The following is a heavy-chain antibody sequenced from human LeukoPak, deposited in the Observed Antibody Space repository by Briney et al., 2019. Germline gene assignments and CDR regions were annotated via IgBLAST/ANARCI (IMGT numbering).Heavy chain of an antibody. D-gene: IGHD6-13*01. Sequence: GGSLRLSCAASGFTVSSNYMSWVRQAPGKGLEWVSVIYSGGSTYYADSVKGRFTISRDNSKNTLYLQMNSLRAEDTGVYYCARVHSSSWSFDYWGQGTLVTVSS. CDR1: GFTVSSNY. V-gene: IGHV3-53*01. CDR2: IYSGGST. J-gene: IGHJ4*02. CDR3: ARVHSSSWSFDY.